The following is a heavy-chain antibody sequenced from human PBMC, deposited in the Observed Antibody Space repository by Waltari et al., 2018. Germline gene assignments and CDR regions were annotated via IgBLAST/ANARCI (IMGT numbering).Heavy chain of an antibody. D-gene: IGHD5-12*01. Sequence: QVQLVQSGAEVKKPGASVKVSCKASGYTFTGYYMHGVRQAPGQGLEWMGWINPNSGGTNYAQKFQGRVTMTRDTSISTAYMELSRLRSDDTAVYYCARELVATHNYYYYYGMDVWGQGTTVTVSS. V-gene: IGHV1-2*02. CDR1: GYTFTGYY. CDR2: INPNSGGT. CDR3: ARELVATHNYYYYYGMDV. J-gene: IGHJ6*02.